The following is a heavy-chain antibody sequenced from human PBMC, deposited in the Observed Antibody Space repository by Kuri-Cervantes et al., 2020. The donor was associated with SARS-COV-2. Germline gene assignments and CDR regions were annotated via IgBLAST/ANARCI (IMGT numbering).Heavy chain of an antibody. Sequence: GESLKISCAASGFTFSSYAMHWVRQAPGKGLEWVAVISYDGSNKYYADSVKGRFTISRDNSNNTLYLQMNSLRAEDTAVYYFASSYYYYIWGSYRPEALDYWGQGTLVTVSS. CDR1: GFTFSSYA. J-gene: IGHJ4*02. D-gene: IGHD3-16*02. CDR3: ASSYYYYIWGSYRPEALDY. CDR2: ISYDGSNK. V-gene: IGHV3-30*01.